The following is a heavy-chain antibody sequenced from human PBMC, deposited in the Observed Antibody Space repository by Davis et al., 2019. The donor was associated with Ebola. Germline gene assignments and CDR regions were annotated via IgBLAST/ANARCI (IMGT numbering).Heavy chain of an antibody. Sequence: SVKVFCKASGDTFSSYAISWVRQAPGQGLEWMGGIIPILGIANYAQKFQGRVTITADESTSTAYMELSSLRSEDTAVYYCASGLVRGESYWYFDLWGRGTLVTVSS. D-gene: IGHD6-6*01. V-gene: IGHV1-69*10. CDR1: GDTFSSYA. CDR3: ASGLVRGESYWYFDL. CDR2: IIPILGIA. J-gene: IGHJ2*01.